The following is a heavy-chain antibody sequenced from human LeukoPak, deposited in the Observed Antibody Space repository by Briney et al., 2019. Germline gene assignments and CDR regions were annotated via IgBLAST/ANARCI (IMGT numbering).Heavy chain of an antibody. CDR1: GGSISSSSYY. Sequence: SQTLSLTCTVSGGSISSSSYYWGWIRQPPGKGLEWIGTIYYSGSTYYNPSLKSRVTIFVDTSKNQFSLKLSSVTAADTAVYYCASLKLGTVTIDYWGQGTLVTVSS. V-gene: IGHV4-39*01. D-gene: IGHD7-27*01. J-gene: IGHJ4*02. CDR3: ASLKLGTVTIDY. CDR2: IYYSGST.